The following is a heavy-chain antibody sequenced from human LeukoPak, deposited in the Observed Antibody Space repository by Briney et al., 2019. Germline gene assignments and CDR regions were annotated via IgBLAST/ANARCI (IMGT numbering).Heavy chain of an antibody. CDR3: ARGNYYDSSGYPPGVFSWFDP. Sequence: ASVKVSCKASGYTFTSYGISWVRQAPGQGLEWMGRISAYNGNTNYAQKLQGRVTMTTDTSTSTAYMELRSLRSDDTAVYYCARGNYYDSSGYPPGVFSWFDPWGQGTLVTVSS. CDR2: ISAYNGNT. J-gene: IGHJ5*02. V-gene: IGHV1-18*01. CDR1: GYTFTSYG. D-gene: IGHD3-22*01.